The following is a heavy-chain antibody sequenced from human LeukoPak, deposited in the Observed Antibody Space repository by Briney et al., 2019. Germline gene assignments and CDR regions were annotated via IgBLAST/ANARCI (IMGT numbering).Heavy chain of an antibody. V-gene: IGHV1-18*01. CDR2: ISAYNGNT. D-gene: IGHD2-2*01. CDR1: GYTFTSYG. J-gene: IGHJ6*02. Sequence: ASVKVSCKASGYTFTSYGISWVRQAPGQGLEWMGWISAYNGNTNYAQKLQGRATMTTDTSTSTAYMELRSLRSDDTAVYYCAREGYCSSTSCYVPDYYYYYGMDVWGQGTTVTVSS. CDR3: AREGYCSSTSCYVPDYYYYYGMDV.